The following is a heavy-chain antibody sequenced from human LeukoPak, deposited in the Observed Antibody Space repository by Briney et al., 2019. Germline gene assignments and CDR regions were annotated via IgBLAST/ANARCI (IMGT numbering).Heavy chain of an antibody. CDR1: GFTFSSYA. CDR3: AKDHHSSSWYETYYYYYMDV. D-gene: IGHD6-13*01. Sequence: PGGSLRLSCAASGFTFSSYAMSWDRQAPGKGLEWVSAISGSGGSTYYADSVKGRFTISRDNSKNTLYLQMNSLRAGDTAVYYCAKDHHSSSWYETYYYYYMDVWGKGTTVTVSS. CDR2: ISGSGGST. V-gene: IGHV3-23*01. J-gene: IGHJ6*03.